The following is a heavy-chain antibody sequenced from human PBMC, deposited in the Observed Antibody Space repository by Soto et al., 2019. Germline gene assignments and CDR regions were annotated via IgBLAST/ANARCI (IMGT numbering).Heavy chain of an antibody. V-gene: IGHV3-21*01. D-gene: IGHD3-22*01. Sequence: GGSLRLSCAASGFTFSSYSMNWVRQAPGKGLEWVSSISSSSSYIYYADSVKGRFTISRDNAKNSLYLQMNSLRAEDTAVYYCARDKEPLVTIDSITMIVVVTSFDYWGQGTLVTVSS. J-gene: IGHJ4*02. CDR1: GFTFSSYS. CDR3: ARDKEPLVTIDSITMIVVVTSFDY. CDR2: ISSSSSYI.